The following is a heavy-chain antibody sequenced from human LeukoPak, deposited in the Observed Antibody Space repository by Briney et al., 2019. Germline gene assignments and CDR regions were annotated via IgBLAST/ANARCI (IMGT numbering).Heavy chain of an antibody. Sequence: GASVKVSCKVSGYTLTELSMHWVRQAPGKGLEWMGGFDPEDGETIYAQKFQGRVTMTRDTSTSTVYMELSSLRSEDTAVYYCARLAYDSSGSYYFDYWGQGTLVTVSS. CDR1: GYTLTELS. CDR3: ARLAYDSSGSYYFDY. V-gene: IGHV1-24*01. D-gene: IGHD3-22*01. J-gene: IGHJ4*02. CDR2: FDPEDGET.